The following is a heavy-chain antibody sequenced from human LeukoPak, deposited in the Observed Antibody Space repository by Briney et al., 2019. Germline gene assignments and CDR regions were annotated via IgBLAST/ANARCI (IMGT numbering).Heavy chain of an antibody. CDR3: AKDMKDGGGATNLFDY. CDR1: GFTFDDYA. J-gene: IGHJ4*02. Sequence: PGRSLRLSSAASGFTFDDYAMHWVRQGPGKGLGWVSLISWDGGSTYYADSVKGRFTISRDNSKNSLYLQMNSLRAEDTALYYRAKDMKDGGGATNLFDYWGQGTLVTVSS. V-gene: IGHV3-43D*03. CDR2: ISWDGGST. D-gene: IGHD1-26*01.